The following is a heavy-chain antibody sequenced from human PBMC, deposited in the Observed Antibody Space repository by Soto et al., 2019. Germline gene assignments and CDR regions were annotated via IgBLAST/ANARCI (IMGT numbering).Heavy chain of an antibody. J-gene: IGHJ4*02. CDR2: INPSGGST. D-gene: IGHD3-3*01. CDR1: GYTFTSDY. V-gene: IGHV1-46*01. CDR3: ARAVSGLHPTDY. Sequence: DSVKVSCKASGYTFTSDYMHWVRQAPGQGLEWMGIINPSGGSTSYAQKFQGRVTMTRDTSTSTVYMELSSLRSEDTAVYYCARAVSGLHPTDYWGQGTLVTVSS.